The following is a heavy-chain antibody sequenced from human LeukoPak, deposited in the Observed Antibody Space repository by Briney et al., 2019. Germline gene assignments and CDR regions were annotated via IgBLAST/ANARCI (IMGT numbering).Heavy chain of an antibody. J-gene: IGHJ4*02. D-gene: IGHD3-3*01. CDR2: IGHSGTT. V-gene: IGHV4-34*01. CDR3: ARVPLRFLEPFDY. Sequence: SETLSLTCTVYGGSFNGYYWSWIRQPPGKGLEWIGEIGHSGTTNYNPSLTSRVTMSLDTSKNHFSLNLSSVTAADTAVYYCARVPLRFLEPFDYWGQGTLVSVSS. CDR1: GGSFNGYY.